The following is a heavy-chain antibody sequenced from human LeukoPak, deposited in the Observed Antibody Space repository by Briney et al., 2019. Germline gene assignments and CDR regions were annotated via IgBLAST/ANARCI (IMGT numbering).Heavy chain of an antibody. CDR2: ISSGSSYI. Sequence: PGGSLRLSCAASGFTFSDYYMSWIRQAPGKGLEWVSSISSGSSYIYYADSVKGRFTISRDNAKNSLYLQMSSLRAEDTAVYYCARDEGAAAATGPYYYYGMDVWGQGTTVTVSS. D-gene: IGHD6-13*01. CDR3: ARDEGAAAATGPYYYYGMDV. V-gene: IGHV3-11*06. J-gene: IGHJ6*02. CDR1: GFTFSDYY.